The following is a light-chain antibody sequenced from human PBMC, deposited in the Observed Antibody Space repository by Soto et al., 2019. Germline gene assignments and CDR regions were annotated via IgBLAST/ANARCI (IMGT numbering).Light chain of an antibody. CDR2: HVA. J-gene: IGLJ2*01. CDR1: SSEVGGYEY. Sequence: QSALTQPRSVSGSPGQAVTISCSGTSSEVGGYEYVSWYQQHPGKAPTLIIYHVAQRPSGVPDRFSASKSGSTASLTISGLQAEDEAEYFCCSYAAGQTLVFGGGTQLTVL. V-gene: IGLV2-11*01. CDR3: CSYAAGQTLV.